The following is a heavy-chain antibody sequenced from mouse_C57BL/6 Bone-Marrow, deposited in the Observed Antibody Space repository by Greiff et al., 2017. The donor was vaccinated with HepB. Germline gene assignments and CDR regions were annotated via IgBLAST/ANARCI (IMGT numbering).Heavy chain of an antibody. Sequence: QVQLQQSGAELVRPGASVKLSCKASGYTFTDYYINWVKQRPGQGLEWIARIYPGSGNTYYNEKFKGKATLTAEKSSSTAYMQLSSLTSEDSAVYFCARELNYYGSIFDYWGQGTTLTVSS. V-gene: IGHV1-76*01. CDR1: GYTFTDYY. CDR2: IYPGSGNT. J-gene: IGHJ2*01. CDR3: ARELNYYGSIFDY. D-gene: IGHD1-1*01.